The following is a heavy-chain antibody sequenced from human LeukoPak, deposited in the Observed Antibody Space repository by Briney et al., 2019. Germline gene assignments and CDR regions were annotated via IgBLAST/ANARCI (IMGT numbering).Heavy chain of an antibody. CDR1: GFTFSRYA. CDR3: AKDPVAGSSYYYYYGMDV. Sequence: GGSLRLSCAASGFTFSRYAMIWVRQAPGKGLEWVSAISGSGGSTYYADSVKGRFTISRDNSKNTLYLQMNSLRAEDTAVYYCAKDPVAGSSYYYYYGMDVWGQGTTATVSS. J-gene: IGHJ6*02. CDR2: ISGSGGST. V-gene: IGHV3-23*01. D-gene: IGHD6-19*01.